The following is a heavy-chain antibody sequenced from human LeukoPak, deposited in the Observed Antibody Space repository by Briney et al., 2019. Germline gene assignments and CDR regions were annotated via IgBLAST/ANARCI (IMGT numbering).Heavy chain of an antibody. CDR2: IYGDGST. D-gene: IGHD3-10*01. Sequence: GGSLRPSCAASGFTVRNYCMSWVRQAPGKGLEWVAVIYGDGSTYYADSVKGRFTISSDNLKNTLSLQTDSLRAADTAMYYCARGSPVASGRYSIYSSWGQGTLVTVSP. CDR1: GFTVRNYC. CDR3: ARGSPVASGRYSIYSS. J-gene: IGHJ5*02. V-gene: IGHV3-53*01.